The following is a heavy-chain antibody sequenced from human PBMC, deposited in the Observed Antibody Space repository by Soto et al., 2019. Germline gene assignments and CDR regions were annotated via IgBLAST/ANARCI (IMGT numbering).Heavy chain of an antibody. V-gene: IGHV1-18*01. D-gene: IGHD1-26*01. CDR1: GYTFTSYG. Sequence: QVQLVQSGAEVKKPGASVKVSCKASGYTFTSYGISWVRQAPGQGLEWMGWINAYNGNTNYAQNLQGRVTMTTDTSTSTVVMDLRSLGSDDTAVYYCSRDWCGIDYWGQGTLVTVSS. CDR2: INAYNGNT. J-gene: IGHJ4*02. CDR3: SRDWCGIDY.